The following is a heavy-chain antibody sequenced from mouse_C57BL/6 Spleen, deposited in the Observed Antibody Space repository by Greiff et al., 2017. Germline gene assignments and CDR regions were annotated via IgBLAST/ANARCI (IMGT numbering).Heavy chain of an antibody. Sequence: QVQLQQPGAELVKPGASVKMSCKASGYTFTSYWITWVKQRPGQGLEWIGDIYPGSGSTNYNEKFKSKATLTVDTSSSTAYMQLSSLTSEDSAVYYCARVGNYEGYFDVWGTGTTVTVSS. D-gene: IGHD2-1*01. CDR3: ARVGNYEGYFDV. CDR2: IYPGSGST. V-gene: IGHV1-55*01. J-gene: IGHJ1*03. CDR1: GYTFTSYW.